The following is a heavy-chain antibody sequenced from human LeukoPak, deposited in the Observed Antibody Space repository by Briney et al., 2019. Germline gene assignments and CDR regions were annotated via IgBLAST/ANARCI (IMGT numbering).Heavy chain of an antibody. Sequence: ASVKVSCKASGYTFTGYYIHWVRQAPGQGLEWMGWINPNSGGTNYAQKFQGRVTMTRDTSISTAYMELSSLRSEDTAVYYCARAQHYYGSGSDAFDIWGQRTMVTVSS. CDR2: INPNSGGT. D-gene: IGHD3-10*01. J-gene: IGHJ3*02. CDR1: GYTFTGYY. CDR3: ARAQHYYGSGSDAFDI. V-gene: IGHV1-2*02.